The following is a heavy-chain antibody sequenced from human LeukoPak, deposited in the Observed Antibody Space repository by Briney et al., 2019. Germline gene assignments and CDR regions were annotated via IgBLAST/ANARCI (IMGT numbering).Heavy chain of an antibody. Sequence: GGSLRLSCAASGFTFSNYAMTWVRQAPGKGLEWVSSISASGASTYYADPVKGRFTISRDNSRNTLFLQMNSLRAEDSAVYYCAKDPGRYCSGGRCYADYWGKGTTVTVSS. V-gene: IGHV3-23*01. CDR2: ISASGAST. D-gene: IGHD2-15*01. CDR3: AKDPGRYCSGGRCYADY. J-gene: IGHJ6*04. CDR1: GFTFSNYA.